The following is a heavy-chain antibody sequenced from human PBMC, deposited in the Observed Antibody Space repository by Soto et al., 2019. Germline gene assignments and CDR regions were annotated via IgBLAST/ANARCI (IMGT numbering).Heavy chain of an antibody. V-gene: IGHV3-21*01. D-gene: IGHD2-15*01. CDR2: ISRGSSNI. Sequence: EVQLVESGGGLVKPGGSLTLSCGASGFAFRSYNMNWVRQAPGKGLEWVASISRGSSNIYYADSVKGRFTISRDNAKNSLYLQMDSLRAEDSAVYYCASTTVVAATFDFWGQGTLVTVSS. CDR1: GFAFRSYN. CDR3: ASTTVVAATFDF. J-gene: IGHJ4*02.